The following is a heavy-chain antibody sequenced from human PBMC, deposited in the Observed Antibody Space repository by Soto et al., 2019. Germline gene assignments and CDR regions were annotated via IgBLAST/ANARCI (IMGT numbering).Heavy chain of an antibody. J-gene: IGHJ3*02. CDR2: ISGDGLRT. CDR3: ASPPDTFDI. CDR1: ASTFTAFT. V-gene: IGHV3-23*01. Sequence: GGSLRPSCAGSASTFTAFTMTWARQVQGTGLGWVSAISGDGLRTYYASSVKGAFSISRDNSKHTPYLQMNSLRAEDTAVDYCASPPDTFDIWGRGTMVTVSS.